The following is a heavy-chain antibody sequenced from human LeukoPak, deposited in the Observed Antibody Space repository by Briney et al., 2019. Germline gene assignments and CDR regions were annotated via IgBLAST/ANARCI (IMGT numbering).Heavy chain of an antibody. Sequence: GGSLRLPCAASGFTFSSYSMNWVRQAPGKGLEWVSYISSSSSTIYYADSVKGRFTISRDNAKNSLYLQMNSLRAEDTAVYYCARVPDDFWSGPIGYWGQGTLVTVSS. D-gene: IGHD3-3*01. CDR2: ISSSSSTI. CDR1: GFTFSSYS. V-gene: IGHV3-48*01. J-gene: IGHJ4*02. CDR3: ARVPDDFWSGPIGY.